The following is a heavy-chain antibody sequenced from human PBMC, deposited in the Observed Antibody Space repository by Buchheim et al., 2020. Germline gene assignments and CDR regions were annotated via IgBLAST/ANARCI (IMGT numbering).Heavy chain of an antibody. Sequence: EVQLVESGGGLVQPGGSLRLSCAASGFTFSSYEMNWVRQAPGKGLEWVSYISSSGSTIYYADSVKGLFTISRDNAKNSLYLQMNSLRAEDTAVYYCARDFYDILTGYSWAFDYWGQGTL. J-gene: IGHJ4*02. CDR3: ARDFYDILTGYSWAFDY. V-gene: IGHV3-48*03. D-gene: IGHD3-9*01. CDR1: GFTFSSYE. CDR2: ISSSGSTI.